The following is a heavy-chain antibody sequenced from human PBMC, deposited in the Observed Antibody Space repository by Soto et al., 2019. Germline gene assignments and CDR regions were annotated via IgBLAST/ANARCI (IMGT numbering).Heavy chain of an antibody. CDR1: GGSFSGYY. D-gene: IGHD1-26*01. Sequence: QVQLQQWGAGLLKPSETLSLTCAVYGGSFSGYYWRWIRQPPGKGLEWIGEINHSGSTNYNPCLKSRVTISVDTSKNQFSLELSSVAAADTAVYYFVRGGSTVGRGGAEFFDYWGQGTLVTDSS. CDR3: VRGGSTVGRGGAEFFDY. CDR2: INHSGST. J-gene: IGHJ4*02. V-gene: IGHV4-34*01.